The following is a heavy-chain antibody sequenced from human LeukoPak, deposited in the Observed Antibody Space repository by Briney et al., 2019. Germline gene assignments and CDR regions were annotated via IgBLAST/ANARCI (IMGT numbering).Heavy chain of an antibody. J-gene: IGHJ4*02. CDR2: ISGSGGAT. Sequence: GGSLRLSCAASGFTFSSYAMNWVRQAAGEGLEWVSAISGSGGATYYAGSVKGRFTMSRDNSKNTLYLQMNSLKTEDTAVYYCTRDIGIVGAPGDYWGQGTLVTVSS. CDR1: GFTFSSYA. D-gene: IGHD1-26*01. CDR3: TRDIGIVGAPGDY. V-gene: IGHV3-23*01.